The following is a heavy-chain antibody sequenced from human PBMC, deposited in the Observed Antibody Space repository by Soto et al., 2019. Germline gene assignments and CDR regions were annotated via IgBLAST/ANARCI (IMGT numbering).Heavy chain of an antibody. J-gene: IGHJ4*02. CDR2: ISAHNGNT. CDR1: GYAFTTYG. D-gene: IGHD1-1*01. Sequence: QVHLVQSGAEVKKPGASGKVSCKGSGYAFTTYGITWVRQAPGQGLEWMGWISAHNGNTHYAQKLQGRVTVTRDTSTSTAYMELRSLRSDDTAVYSCARGRYGDYWGQGALVTVSS. CDR3: ARGRYGDY. V-gene: IGHV1-18*01.